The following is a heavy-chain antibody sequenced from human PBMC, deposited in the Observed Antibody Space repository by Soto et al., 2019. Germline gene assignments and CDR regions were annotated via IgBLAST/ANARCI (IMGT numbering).Heavy chain of an antibody. J-gene: IGHJ4*02. CDR2: INVDGSDT. V-gene: IGHV3-74*01. CDR3: ARDDIGVGIDY. Sequence: EVQLVESGGGLVQPGGSLRLSCAASGFTFSNYWMHWVRQDPGKGLVWVSHINVDGSDTTYADSVKGRFTISRDNAKNTLYLEMNSLRAEDTAVYYCARDDIGVGIDYWGLGTLVTVSS. D-gene: IGHD2-15*01. CDR1: GFTFSNYW.